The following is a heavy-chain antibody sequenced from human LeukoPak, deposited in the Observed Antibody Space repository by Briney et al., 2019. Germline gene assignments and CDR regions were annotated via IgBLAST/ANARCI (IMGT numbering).Heavy chain of an antibody. D-gene: IGHD2-2*01. CDR1: GFTFSSYW. Sequence: GRSLRLSCAASGFTFSSYWMSWVRQAPGKGLEWVANIKQDGSEKYYVDSVKGRFTISRDNAKNSLYLQMNSLRAEDTAVYYCARFQGYCSSTSCPHWFDPWGQGTLVTVSS. CDR3: ARFQGYCSSTSCPHWFDP. V-gene: IGHV3-7*01. J-gene: IGHJ5*02. CDR2: IKQDGSEK.